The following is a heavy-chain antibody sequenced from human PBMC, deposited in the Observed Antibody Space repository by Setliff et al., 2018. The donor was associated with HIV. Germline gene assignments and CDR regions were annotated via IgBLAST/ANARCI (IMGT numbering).Heavy chain of an antibody. D-gene: IGHD4-17*01. CDR1: GGSISHYY. CDR3: ARHGDYSYFYYYYMDV. CDR2: ISYSGTT. Sequence: SETLSLTCTVSGGSISHYYWNWIRQSPGKGLEWIGFISYSGTTYYNPSLKSRATISVDTSKNQFSLKLTSVTAADTAVYYCARHGDYSYFYYYYMDVWGKGTTVTVSS. J-gene: IGHJ6*03. V-gene: IGHV4-59*06.